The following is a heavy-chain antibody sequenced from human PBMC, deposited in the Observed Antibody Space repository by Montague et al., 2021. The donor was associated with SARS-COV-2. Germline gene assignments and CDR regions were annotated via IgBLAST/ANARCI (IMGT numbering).Heavy chain of an antibody. CDR2: IYYSGST. Sequence: SETLSLTCAVSGGSISSSSYYWGWIRQPPGKGLEWIGSIYYSGSTYYNPSLKSRVSISVDTSKNQFSLKLSSVTAADTAVYYCARLWDTVYYYDDMDVWGQGTMVTVSS. J-gene: IGHJ6*02. V-gene: IGHV4-39*01. CDR1: GGSISSSSYY. D-gene: IGHD1-26*01. CDR3: ARLWDTVYYYDDMDV.